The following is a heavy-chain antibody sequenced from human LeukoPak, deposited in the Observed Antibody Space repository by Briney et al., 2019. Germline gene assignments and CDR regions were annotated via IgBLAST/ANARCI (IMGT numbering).Heavy chain of an antibody. V-gene: IGHV4-39*07. J-gene: IGHJ4*02. CDR1: GGSISSSSYY. D-gene: IGHD3-10*01. Sequence: PETLSLTCTVSGGSISSSSYYWGWIRQPPGKGLEWIGSIYYSGNTYYNPSLKSRVTISIDTSKNQFSLKLSSVTAADTAVYYCARGLWFGDENPPYFDYWGQGTLVTVSS. CDR2: IYYSGNT. CDR3: ARGLWFGDENPPYFDY.